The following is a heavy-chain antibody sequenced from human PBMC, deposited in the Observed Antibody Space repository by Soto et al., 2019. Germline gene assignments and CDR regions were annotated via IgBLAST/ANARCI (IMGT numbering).Heavy chain of an antibody. CDR3: ARDFGNYGDYVIDY. Sequence: QVQLVESGGGVVQPGRSLRLSCAASGFTFSSYGMHWVRQAPGKGLEWVAVIWYDGSNKYYADSVKGRFTISRDNSKNTLYLQMNSLRAEDTAVYYCARDFGNYGDYVIDYWCHGTLVTVSS. V-gene: IGHV3-33*01. J-gene: IGHJ4*01. D-gene: IGHD4-17*01. CDR2: IWYDGSNK. CDR1: GFTFSSYG.